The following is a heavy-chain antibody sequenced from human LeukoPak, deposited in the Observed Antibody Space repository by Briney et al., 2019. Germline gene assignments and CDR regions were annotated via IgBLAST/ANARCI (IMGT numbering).Heavy chain of an antibody. D-gene: IGHD6-19*01. CDR2: IYSGGST. CDR1: GFTFSSYS. J-gene: IGHJ4*02. CDR3: ARGSRHSSGWGAFDY. Sequence: GGSLRLSCEVSGFTFSSYSMTWVRQAPGKGLEWVSVIYSGGSTYYADSVKGRFTISRDNSKNTLYLQMNSLRAEDTAVYYCARGSRHSSGWGAFDYRGQGTLVTVSS. V-gene: IGHV3-53*01.